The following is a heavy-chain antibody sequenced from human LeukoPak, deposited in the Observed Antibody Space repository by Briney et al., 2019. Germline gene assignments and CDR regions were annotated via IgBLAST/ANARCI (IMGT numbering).Heavy chain of an antibody. D-gene: IGHD5-24*01. CDR2: IYHSGST. J-gene: IGHJ4*02. CDR1: GYSISSGYY. V-gene: IGHV4-38-2*02. CDR3: AREGDGYNYDYFDY. Sequence: SETLSLTCTVSGYSISSGYYWGWIRQPPGKGLEWIGSIYHSGSTYYNPSLKSRVTISVDTSKNQFSLKLSSVTAADTAVYYCAREGDGYNYDYFDYWGQGTLVTVSS.